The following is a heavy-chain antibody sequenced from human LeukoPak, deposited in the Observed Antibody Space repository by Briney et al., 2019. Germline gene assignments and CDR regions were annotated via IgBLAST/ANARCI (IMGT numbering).Heavy chain of an antibody. D-gene: IGHD1-1*01. V-gene: IGHV4-59*01. CDR2: IYYTGST. CDR1: GGSISSYY. J-gene: IGHJ4*02. CDR3: ARADDDFTLFDY. Sequence: SETLSLTCTVSGGSISSYYWSWIRQPPGKGLEWIGYIYYTGSTNYNPSLKSRVTISVDTSKNQLSLKLSSVTAADTAVYYCARADDDFTLFDYWGQGTLVTVSS.